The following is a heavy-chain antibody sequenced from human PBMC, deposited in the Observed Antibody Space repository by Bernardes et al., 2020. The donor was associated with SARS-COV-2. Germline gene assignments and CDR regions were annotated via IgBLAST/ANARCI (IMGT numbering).Heavy chain of an antibody. Sequence: SETLSLTCAVYSGSFSGYYWSWIRQTPGKGLEWIGEINDSGSTKYNPALKSRVTISVDPSKNQFSLKLNSVTAADPAVYYCARGSAAVVSHFMLLFANWYFDLWGRGTLVTVSS. J-gene: IGHJ2*01. D-gene: IGHD2-15*01. CDR3: ARGSAAVVSHFMLLFANWYFDL. V-gene: IGHV4-34*01. CDR2: INDSGST. CDR1: SGSFSGYY.